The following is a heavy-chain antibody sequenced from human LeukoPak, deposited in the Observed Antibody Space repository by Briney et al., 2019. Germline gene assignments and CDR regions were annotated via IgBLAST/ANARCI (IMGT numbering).Heavy chain of an antibody. Sequence: SETLSLTCAVSGYSISSGYYWGWVRQPPGKGLEWIGSIYRSGSTYYNPSLRSRLTIPLDTSKNQFSLKLSSVTAADTAVYFCARVGPTVTPNDYWGQGTLVTVSS. V-gene: IGHV4-38-2*01. D-gene: IGHD4-17*01. J-gene: IGHJ4*02. CDR2: IYRSGST. CDR1: GYSISSGYY. CDR3: ARVGPTVTPNDY.